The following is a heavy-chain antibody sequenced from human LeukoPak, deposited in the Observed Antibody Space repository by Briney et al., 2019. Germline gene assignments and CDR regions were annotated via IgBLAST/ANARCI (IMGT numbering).Heavy chain of an antibody. CDR3: AISGGPLQNHYSGSGSYDDY. V-gene: IGHV1-69*13. J-gene: IGHJ4*02. CDR1: GGTFSSYA. Sequence: SVKVSCKACGGTFSSYAISWERQAAAQGLEWVGGIIPIFGKANYAQKFQRRVTITADESTSTAYMELSSLRSEDTAVYYCAISGGPLQNHYSGSGSYDDYWGQGTLVTVSS. CDR2: IIPIFGKA. D-gene: IGHD3-10*01.